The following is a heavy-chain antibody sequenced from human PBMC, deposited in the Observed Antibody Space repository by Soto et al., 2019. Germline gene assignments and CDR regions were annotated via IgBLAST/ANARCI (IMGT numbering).Heavy chain of an antibody. CDR2: IYPSDSDT. Sequence: PGESLKISCKGSGYSFTSYWIGWVRQMPGKGLEWMGIIYPSDSDTRYSPSFQGQVTISADKSISTAYLQWSSLKASDTAMYYCARGYYYDSSGYPTWGFLAFDIWGQGTMVTVSS. J-gene: IGHJ3*02. CDR1: GYSFTSYW. CDR3: ARGYYYDSSGYPTWGFLAFDI. V-gene: IGHV5-51*01. D-gene: IGHD3-22*01.